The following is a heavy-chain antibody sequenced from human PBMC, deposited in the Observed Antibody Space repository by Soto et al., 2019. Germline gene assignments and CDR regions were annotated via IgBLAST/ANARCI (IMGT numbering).Heavy chain of an antibody. CDR1: GITFSMYA. V-gene: IGHV3-23*01. D-gene: IGHD4-4*01. Sequence: GAALRLYXAGSGITFSMYAMSWVRQAPGKGLEWVSAISGSGGMTYYADSVKGRFTISRDNSKNTLYLQMSSLRADDTAVYYCAKGWGFSNYYFDYWGQGTLVTVSS. J-gene: IGHJ4*02. CDR3: AKGWGFSNYYFDY. CDR2: ISGSGGMT.